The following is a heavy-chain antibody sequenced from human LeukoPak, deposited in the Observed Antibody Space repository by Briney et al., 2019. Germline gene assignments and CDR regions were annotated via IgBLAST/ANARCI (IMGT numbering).Heavy chain of an antibody. Sequence: PGGSLSLSFTASGFTFCDYAMSWVRQAPGKGLEWGGFMRSKAYGGTTEYAASVKGRFTISRDDSKSIADLQMNSLKTEDTAVYYCTRDPELWFGESYFDYWGQGTLVTVSS. J-gene: IGHJ4*02. D-gene: IGHD3-10*01. CDR1: GFTFCDYA. CDR3: TRDPELWFGESYFDY. V-gene: IGHV3-49*04. CDR2: MRSKAYGGTT.